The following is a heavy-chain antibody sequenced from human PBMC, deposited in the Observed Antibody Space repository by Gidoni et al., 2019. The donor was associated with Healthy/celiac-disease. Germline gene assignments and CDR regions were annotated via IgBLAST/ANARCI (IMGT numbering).Heavy chain of an antibody. D-gene: IGHD3-22*01. CDR1: GFTVSSNY. Sequence: EVQLVESGGGLVQPGGSLRLSCAASGFTVSSNYMSWVRQAPGKGLEWVSVIYSGGSTYYADSVKGRFTISRHNSKNTLYLQMNSLRAEDTAVYYCARDGYYDSSGYYYGAFDIWGQGTMVTVSS. CDR3: ARDGYYDSSGYYYGAFDI. V-gene: IGHV3-53*04. J-gene: IGHJ3*02. CDR2: IYSGGST.